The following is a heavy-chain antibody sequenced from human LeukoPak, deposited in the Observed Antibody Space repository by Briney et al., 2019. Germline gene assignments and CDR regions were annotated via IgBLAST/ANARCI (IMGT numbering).Heavy chain of an antibody. J-gene: IGHJ4*02. CDR3: ARHKSSSWYGGVDH. V-gene: IGHV1-2*02. Sequence: GASVKVSCEASGYTFTGYYIHWVRQAPGQGLEWMGWIDPNSGGTDYAQKFQGRVTVTRDTSISTAYMELSRLRSDDTAVYYCARHKSSSWYGGVDHWGQGTLVTVSS. D-gene: IGHD6-13*01. CDR1: GYTFTGYY. CDR2: IDPNSGGT.